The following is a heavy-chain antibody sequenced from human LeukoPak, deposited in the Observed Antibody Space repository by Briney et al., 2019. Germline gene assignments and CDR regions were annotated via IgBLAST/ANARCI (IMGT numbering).Heavy chain of an antibody. V-gene: IGHV1-8*01. D-gene: IGHD1-26*01. CDR2: MNPNSGNT. CDR3: TRESGSYHGNDY. J-gene: IGHJ4*02. CDR1: GYTFTSYD. Sequence: ASVKVSCKASGYTFTSYDINWVRQATGQGLEWMGWMNPNSGNTGYAQKFRGRVTMTRNTSISTAYMELSSLRSDDTAVYYCTRESGSYHGNDYWGQGTLVTVSS.